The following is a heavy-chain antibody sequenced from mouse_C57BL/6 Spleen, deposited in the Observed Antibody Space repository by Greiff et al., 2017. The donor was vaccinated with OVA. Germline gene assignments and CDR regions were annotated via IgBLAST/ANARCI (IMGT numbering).Heavy chain of an antibody. Sequence: EVQVVESGGGLVQPGGSLKLSCAASGFTFSDYYMYWVRQTPEKRLEWVAYISNGGGSTYYPDTVKGRFTISRDNAKNTLYLQMSRLKSEDTAMYYCARNYYGSPTFFWGQGTLVTVSA. CDR2: ISNGGGST. V-gene: IGHV5-12*01. J-gene: IGHJ3*01. CDR1: GFTFSDYY. D-gene: IGHD1-1*01. CDR3: ARNYYGSPTFF.